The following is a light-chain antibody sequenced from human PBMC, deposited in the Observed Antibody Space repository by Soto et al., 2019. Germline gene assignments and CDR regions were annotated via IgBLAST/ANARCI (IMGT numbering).Light chain of an antibody. CDR3: QSYDSSEV. V-gene: IGLV1-40*01. CDR1: SSNIGAGYD. J-gene: IGLJ1*01. CDR2: GNS. Sequence: HSVLTRPPSVSGAPGQRVTISCTGSSSNIGAGYDVHWYQQLPGTAPKLLIYGNSNRPSGVPDRFSGSKSGTSASLAITGLQAEDEADYYCQSYDSSEVFGTGTKVTVL.